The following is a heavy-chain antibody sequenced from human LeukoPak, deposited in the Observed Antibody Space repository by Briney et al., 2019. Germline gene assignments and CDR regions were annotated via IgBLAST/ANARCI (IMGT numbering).Heavy chain of an antibody. J-gene: IGHJ4*02. CDR3: AKELQGEVMIGFDY. D-gene: IGHD3-22*01. CDR1: GFTFSSYG. Sequence: PGGSLRLSCAASGFTFSSYGMHWVRQAPGKGLEWVAVIWYDGSNKYYADSVKGRLTISRDNSKNTLYLQMNSLRAEDTAVYYCAKELQGEVMIGFDYWGQGTLVTVSS. CDR2: IWYDGSNK. V-gene: IGHV3-33*06.